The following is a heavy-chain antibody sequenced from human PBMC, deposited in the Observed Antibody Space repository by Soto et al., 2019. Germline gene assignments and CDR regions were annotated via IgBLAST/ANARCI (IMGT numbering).Heavy chain of an antibody. CDR2: IIPILGIA. V-gene: IGHV1-69*08. CDR1: GGTFSSYT. D-gene: IGHD3-22*01. J-gene: IGHJ4*02. CDR3: ARDSATYYYDSSGYYYGTNFDY. Sequence: QVQLVQSGAEVKKPGSSVKVSCKASGGTFSSYTISWVRQAPGQGLEWMGRIIPILGIANYAQKFQGRVTIPADKCTSTAYMELSSLRSEDTAVYYCARDSATYYYDSSGYYYGTNFDYWGQGTLVTVSS.